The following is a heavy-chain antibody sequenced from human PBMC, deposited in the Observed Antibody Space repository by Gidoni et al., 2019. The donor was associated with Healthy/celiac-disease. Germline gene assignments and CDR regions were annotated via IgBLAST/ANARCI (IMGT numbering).Heavy chain of an antibody. CDR1: GFTFSSYA. V-gene: IGHV3-23*01. Sequence: EVQLLESGGGLVQPGGSLRLSCAASGFTFSSYAMSWVRQAPGKGLEWVSAISGSGGSTYYADSVKGRFTISRDNSKNTLYLQMNSLRAEDTAVYYCAKHSPAPSTIFGGIHDYWGQGTLVTVSS. J-gene: IGHJ4*02. D-gene: IGHD3-3*01. CDR3: AKHSPAPSTIFGGIHDY. CDR2: ISGSGGST.